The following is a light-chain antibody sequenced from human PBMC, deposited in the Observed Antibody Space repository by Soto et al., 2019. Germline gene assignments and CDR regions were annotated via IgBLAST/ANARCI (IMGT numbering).Light chain of an antibody. CDR1: KLGDKY. CDR2: QDS. Sequence: SYELTQPPSVSVSPGQTASITCSGDKLGDKYGCWYQQKPGQPPVLVIYQDSQRPSGIPERFSGSNSGNTATLTISGTQAMDEADYYCQAWDSSTEHVVFGGGTKLTVL. V-gene: IGLV3-1*01. J-gene: IGLJ2*01. CDR3: QAWDSSTEHVV.